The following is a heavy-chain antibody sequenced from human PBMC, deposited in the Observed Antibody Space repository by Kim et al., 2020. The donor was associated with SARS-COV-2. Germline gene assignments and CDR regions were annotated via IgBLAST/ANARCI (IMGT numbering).Heavy chain of an antibody. CDR1: GDSISSGDYY. V-gene: IGHV4-30-4*01. CDR2: IYYSGST. D-gene: IGHD5-18*01. Sequence: SETLSLTCTVSGDSISSGDYYWSWIRQPPGKGLEWIGYIYYSGSTYYNPSLKSRVTISVDTSKNQFSLRLSSVTAADTAVYYCARASPDTVMVLSFDYWGQGTLVTVSS. J-gene: IGHJ4*02. CDR3: ARASPDTVMVLSFDY.